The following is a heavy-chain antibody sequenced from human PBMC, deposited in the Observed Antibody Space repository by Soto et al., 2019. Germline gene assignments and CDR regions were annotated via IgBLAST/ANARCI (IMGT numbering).Heavy chain of an antibody. Sequence: QVQLVQSGAEVKKPGSSVKVSCKASGGTFSSYAISWVRQAPGQGLEWMGGIIPIFGTANYAQKFQGRVTITADESTSTAYMELSSLRSEDTAVYYCARDRFCSGGSCYSLGWFDPWGQVTLVTVSS. J-gene: IGHJ5*02. CDR2: IIPIFGTA. CDR3: ARDRFCSGGSCYSLGWFDP. CDR1: GGTFSSYA. D-gene: IGHD2-15*01. V-gene: IGHV1-69*01.